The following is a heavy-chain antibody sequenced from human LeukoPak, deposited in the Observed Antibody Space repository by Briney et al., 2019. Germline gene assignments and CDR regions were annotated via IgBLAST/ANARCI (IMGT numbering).Heavy chain of an antibody. J-gene: IGHJ5*02. CDR1: GYTFTGYY. D-gene: IGHD3-10*01. V-gene: IGHV1-2*02. CDR3: ARPITMVRGVIGDWFDP. Sequence: ASVKVSCKASGYTFTGYYMHWVRQAPGQGLEWMGWIKPNSGGTNYAQKFQGRVTMTRDTSISTAYMELSRLRSDDTAVYYCARPITMVRGVIGDWFDPWGQGTLVTVSS. CDR2: IKPNSGGT.